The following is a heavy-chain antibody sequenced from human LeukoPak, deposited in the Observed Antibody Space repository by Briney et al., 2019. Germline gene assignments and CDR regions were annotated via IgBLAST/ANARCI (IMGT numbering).Heavy chain of an antibody. D-gene: IGHD6-6*01. V-gene: IGHV3-7*05. CDR1: GFTFSAYW. Sequence: GGSQTLSCATSGFTFSAYWMTWVRQAPGRGLEWMTNINQDGSEKYYVDSVKGRFTISRDNAKNLLYLQMNSLRAEDTAVYYCARCIAAPRGYWYVYLCGRGTLVTVSS. CDR2: INQDGSEK. CDR3: ARCIAAPRGYWYVYL. J-gene: IGHJ2*01.